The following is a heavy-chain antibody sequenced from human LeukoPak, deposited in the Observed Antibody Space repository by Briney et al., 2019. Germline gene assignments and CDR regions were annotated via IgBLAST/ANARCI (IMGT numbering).Heavy chain of an antibody. V-gene: IGHV4-59*08. CDR1: GGSISSYY. J-gene: IGHJ6*03. Sequence: SETLSLTCTVSGGSISSYYWSWIRQPPGKGLEWIGYIYYSGSTNYKPSLKSRVTISVDTSKNQFSLKLSSVTAADTAVYYCARQSGYDYYYYYMDVWGKGTTVTISS. CDR3: ARQSGYDYYYYYMDV. D-gene: IGHD5-12*01. CDR2: IYYSGST.